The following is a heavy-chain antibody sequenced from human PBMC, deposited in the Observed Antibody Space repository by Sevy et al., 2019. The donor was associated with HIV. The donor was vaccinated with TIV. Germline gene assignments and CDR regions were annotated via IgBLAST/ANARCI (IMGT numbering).Heavy chain of an antibody. J-gene: IGHJ6*02. V-gene: IGHV4-59*01. Sequence: SETLSLACTVSGGSISSYYWSWIRQPPGKGLEWIGYFYYSGSTNYNPSLKSRVTISVDTSKNQFSLKLSSVTAAETAVYYCARDLGGIAARHRNQDYYYYGMDVWGQGTTVTVSS. CDR2: FYYSGST. CDR3: ARDLGGIAARHRNQDYYYYGMDV. D-gene: IGHD6-6*01. CDR1: GGSISSYY.